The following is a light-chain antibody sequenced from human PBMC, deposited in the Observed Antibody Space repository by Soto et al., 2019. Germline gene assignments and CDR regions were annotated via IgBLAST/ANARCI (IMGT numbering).Light chain of an antibody. Sequence: QSALAQPTSVSGSPGQSITISCTGNHNDIGTYDYVSWYQQHPGRAPRLLIHGVTTRPSGISGRFSASKSGLTASLTISGLQPEDEADYYCSSYTSSNTLIFGGGAKVTVL. CDR1: HNDIGTYDY. J-gene: IGLJ2*01. CDR3: SSYTSSNTLI. V-gene: IGLV2-14*03. CDR2: GVT.